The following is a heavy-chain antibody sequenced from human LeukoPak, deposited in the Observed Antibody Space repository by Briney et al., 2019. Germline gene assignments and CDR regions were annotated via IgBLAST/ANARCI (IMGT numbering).Heavy chain of an antibody. V-gene: IGHV4-4*07. J-gene: IGHJ5*02. Sequence: PSETLSLTCTVSGGSISSYYWSWIRQPAGKGLEWIGRIYTSGSTNYNPSLKSRVTMSVDTSKNQFSLKLSSVTAADTAVYYCARVRSLPVAMGGDWFDPWGQGTLVTVSS. CDR2: IYTSGST. CDR3: ARVRSLPVAMGGDWFDP. CDR1: GGSISSYY. D-gene: IGHD2-2*01.